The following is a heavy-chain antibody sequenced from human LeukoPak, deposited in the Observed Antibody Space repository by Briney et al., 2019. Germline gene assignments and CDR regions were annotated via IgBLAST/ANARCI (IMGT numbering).Heavy chain of an antibody. D-gene: IGHD5-12*01. CDR3: ARAGGSRYGYAFDV. CDR2: IWHDGSNK. Sequence: GRSLRLSCVASGFTFSDYGMHWVRQAPGKGLEWVAVIWHDGSNKYYADSVKGRFTISRDNSENTLYQQMNSLRVEDTALFYCARAGGSRYGYAFDVWGQGTLVTVSS. J-gene: IGHJ3*01. V-gene: IGHV3-33*01. CDR1: GFTFSDYG.